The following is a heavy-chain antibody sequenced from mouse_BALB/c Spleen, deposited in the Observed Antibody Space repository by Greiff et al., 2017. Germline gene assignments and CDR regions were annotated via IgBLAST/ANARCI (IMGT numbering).Heavy chain of an antibody. CDR1: GFTFSSFG. Sequence: EVQRVESGGGLVQPGGSRKLSCAASGFTFSSFGMHWVRQAPEKGLEWVAYISSGSSTIYYADTVKGRFTISRDNPKNTLFLQMTSLRSEDTAMYYCARGVGPAMDYWGQGTTLTVSS. CDR3: ARGVGPAMDY. CDR2: ISSGSSTI. V-gene: IGHV5-17*02. J-gene: IGHJ2*01. D-gene: IGHD1-2*01.